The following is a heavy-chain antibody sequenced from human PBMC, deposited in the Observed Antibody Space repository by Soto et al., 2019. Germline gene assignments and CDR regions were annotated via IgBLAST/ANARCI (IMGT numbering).Heavy chain of an antibody. D-gene: IGHD3-10*01. J-gene: IGHJ5*02. Sequence: GASVKVSCKASGYSFTSYGISWVRQAPGQGLEWMGWISAYNGNTNYAQKLQGRVTMTTDTSTSTAYMELGSLRSDDTAVYFCARGRGSSPANWFDPWGQGTLVTVSS. CDR2: ISAYNGNT. CDR3: ARGRGSSPANWFDP. V-gene: IGHV1-18*01. CDR1: GYSFTSYG.